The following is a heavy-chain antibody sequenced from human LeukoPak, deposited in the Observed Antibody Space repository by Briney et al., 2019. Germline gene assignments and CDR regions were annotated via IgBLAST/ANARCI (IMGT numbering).Heavy chain of an antibody. D-gene: IGHD1-26*01. J-gene: IGHJ4*02. CDR1: GYTFTSYG. V-gene: IGHV1-18*01. Sequence: ASVKVSCKASGYTFTSYGISWVRQAPGQGLEWMGWISTYSGNTNYAQNLQGSVTMPTDTATRTAYMERRSPRSDDTAVYYCARVGVGANPPYYFDYWGQGTLVTVSS. CDR2: ISTYSGNT. CDR3: ARVGVGANPPYYFDY.